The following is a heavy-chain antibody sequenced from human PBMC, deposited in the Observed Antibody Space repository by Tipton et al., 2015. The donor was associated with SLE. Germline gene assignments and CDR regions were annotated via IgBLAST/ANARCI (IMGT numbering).Heavy chain of an antibody. Sequence: TLSLTCTVSGGSINSFYWTWVRQPAGKGLEWIGHFHSSGILNYNPSLKNRVTISLDTSKSQFSLRLTPVTAADTAVYYCTGVGSGPGTDYWGQGTLVTVSS. D-gene: IGHD6-13*01. J-gene: IGHJ4*02. V-gene: IGHV4-4*07. CDR1: GGSINSFY. CDR2: FHSSGIL. CDR3: TGVGSGPGTDY.